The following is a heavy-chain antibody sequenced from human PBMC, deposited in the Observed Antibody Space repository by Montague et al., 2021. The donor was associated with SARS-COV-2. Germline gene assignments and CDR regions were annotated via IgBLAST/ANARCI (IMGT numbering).Heavy chain of an antibody. Sequence: ETLSLTCTVSGGSISSHFWSFIRQPPGKGLEWIGYINSNGGTDDNPSLRSRLTMSVDTSKNQFSLQLRSMTPADTAVYFCARATSVRGAVSWFDPWGQGILVTVSS. V-gene: IGHV4-59*11. CDR1: GGSISSHF. CDR3: ARATSVRGAVSWFDP. CDR2: INSNGGT. J-gene: IGHJ5*02. D-gene: IGHD3-10*01.